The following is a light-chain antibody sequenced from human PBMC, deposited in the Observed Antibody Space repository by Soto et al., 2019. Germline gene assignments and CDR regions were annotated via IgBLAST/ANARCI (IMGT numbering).Light chain of an antibody. Sequence: QSALTQTASVSGSPGQSITISCTGTSSDVGGYNYVSWYPHHPGKAPKLMIFNVSNRPSGVSNRFSGSKSGNTASLTISGLQAEDEADYYCSSYTRSSTVVFGGGTKLTVL. CDR3: SSYTRSSTVV. CDR1: SSDVGGYNY. V-gene: IGLV2-14*01. J-gene: IGLJ2*01. CDR2: NVS.